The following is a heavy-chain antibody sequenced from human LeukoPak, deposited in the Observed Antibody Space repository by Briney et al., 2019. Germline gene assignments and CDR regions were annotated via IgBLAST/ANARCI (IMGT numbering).Heavy chain of an antibody. V-gene: IGHV1-46*01. CDR1: GYTFINNW. CDR2: INPTGTGT. CDR3: ARDSWELRAFDI. D-gene: IGHD1-26*01. Sequence: ASVKVSCKASGYTFINNWMHWVRQAPGQGLEWIGLINPTGTGTLYAQKFQGRVTMTRDMSTSTDYMELSSLRSEDTAVYYCARDSWELRAFDIWGQGTMVTVSS. J-gene: IGHJ3*02.